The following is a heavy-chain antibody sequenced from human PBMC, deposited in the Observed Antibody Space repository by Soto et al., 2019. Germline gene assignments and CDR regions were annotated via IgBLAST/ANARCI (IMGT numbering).Heavy chain of an antibody. V-gene: IGHV3-74*01. CDR3: ARETGYSSGWRQDY. D-gene: IGHD6-19*01. CDR1: GSTFSSSW. Sequence: GGSLRLSCAASGSTFSSSWMHWARQAPGKGLVWVSRINSDGSSISYADSVKGRFTISRDNAKNTLYLQMNSLRVEDTAVYYCARETGYSSGWRQDYWGQGT. J-gene: IGHJ4*02. CDR2: INSDGSSI.